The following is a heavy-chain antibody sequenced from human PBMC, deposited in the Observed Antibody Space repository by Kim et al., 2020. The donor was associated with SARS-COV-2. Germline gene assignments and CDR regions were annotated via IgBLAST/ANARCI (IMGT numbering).Heavy chain of an antibody. Sequence: SETLSLTCTVSGGSISSSSYYWGWIRQPPGKGLEWIGSIYYSGSTYYNPSLKSRVTISVDTSKNQFSLKLSSVTAADTAVYYCARHTQVYSSSWYYFDYWGQGTLVTVSS. J-gene: IGHJ4*02. V-gene: IGHV4-39*01. CDR2: IYYSGST. CDR3: ARHTQVYSSSWYYFDY. D-gene: IGHD6-13*01. CDR1: GGSISSSSYY.